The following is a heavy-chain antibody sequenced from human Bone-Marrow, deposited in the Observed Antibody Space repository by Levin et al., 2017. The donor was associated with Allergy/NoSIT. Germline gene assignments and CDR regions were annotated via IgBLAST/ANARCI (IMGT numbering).Heavy chain of an antibody. J-gene: IGHJ4*02. V-gene: IGHV3-7*01. D-gene: IGHD3-9*01. CDR2: IKQDGSEK. CDR3: ARGRGYFDWLLYGFDY. CDR1: GFTFSSYW. Sequence: PGGSLRLSCAASGFTFSSYWMSWVRQAPGKGLEWVANIKQDGSEKYYVDSVKGRFTISRDNAKNSLYLQMNSLRAEDTAVYYCARGRGYFDWLLYGFDYWGQGTLVTVSS.